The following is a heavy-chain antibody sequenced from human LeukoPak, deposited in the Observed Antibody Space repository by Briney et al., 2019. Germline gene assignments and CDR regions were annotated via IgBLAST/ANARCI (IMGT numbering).Heavy chain of an antibody. D-gene: IGHD4-17*01. CDR3: AREGPTVTTPMDV. Sequence: SGGSLRLSCAASGSTFSSYWMQWVRQPPGKVLVLVSRIRTDGSEVSYADSVQGRFTISRDNAKNTVYLQMNSLRDDDTAVYYCAREGPTVTTPMDVWGKGTTVTVSS. CDR1: GSTFSSYW. V-gene: IGHV3-74*01. J-gene: IGHJ6*04. CDR2: IRTDGSEV.